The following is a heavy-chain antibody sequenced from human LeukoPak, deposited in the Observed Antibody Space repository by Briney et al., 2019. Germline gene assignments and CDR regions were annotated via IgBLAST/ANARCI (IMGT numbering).Heavy chain of an antibody. D-gene: IGHD5-12*01. CDR2: IYPGDSDT. Sequence: PGESLKISCKGSGYSFTSYWIGWVRQMPGKGLEWMGIIYPGDSDTRYSPSFQGQVTISADKSISTAYLQWSSLKASDTAMYYCARGILRGYSGYDPSGVDYYYYYMDVWGKGTTVTVSS. J-gene: IGHJ6*03. CDR1: GYSFTSYW. V-gene: IGHV5-51*01. CDR3: ARGILRGYSGYDPSGVDYYYYYMDV.